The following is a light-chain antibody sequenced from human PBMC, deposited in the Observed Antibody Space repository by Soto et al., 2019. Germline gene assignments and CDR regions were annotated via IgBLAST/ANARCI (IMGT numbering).Light chain of an antibody. CDR3: QHYSTYSGT. J-gene: IGKJ3*01. CDR2: RAS. V-gene: IGKV1-5*03. CDR1: QRIGDW. Sequence: DVKMAQSPSTLSASVGDRGTITCRASQRIGDWLAWFQQKPGKAPALLIYRASYLESGVPSRFSGSGSGTEFTLTISSLQPDDFSTYYCQHYSTYSGTFGPGTTVEIK.